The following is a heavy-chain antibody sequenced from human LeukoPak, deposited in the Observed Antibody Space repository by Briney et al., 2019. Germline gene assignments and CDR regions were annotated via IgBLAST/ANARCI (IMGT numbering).Heavy chain of an antibody. J-gene: IGHJ5*02. CDR2: IYHSGST. V-gene: IGHV4-39*01. CDR3: ACTLGYCSVTSCLAPFDP. D-gene: IGHD2-2*03. CDR1: GDSISRSSY. Sequence: SETLSLTCTVSGDSISRSSYWGWIRQSPGKGLEWIGTIYHSGSTYYNPSLKSRVTMSADTSTNQLSLRLRSVTAADTAVYYCACTLGYCSVTSCLAPFDPWGQGILVTVSS.